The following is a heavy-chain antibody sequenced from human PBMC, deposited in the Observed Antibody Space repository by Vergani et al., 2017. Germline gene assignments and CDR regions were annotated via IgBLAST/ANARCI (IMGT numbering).Heavy chain of an antibody. V-gene: IGHV4-59*12. D-gene: IGHD1-26*01. J-gene: IGHJ3*02. CDR1: GGSISSYY. CDR2: IYYSGST. CDR3: ARGYFQGAFDI. Sequence: QVQLQESGPGLVKPSETLSLTCTVSGGSISSYYWSWIRQPPGKGLEWIGYIYYSGSTYYNPSLKSRVTISVDTSKNQFSLKLSSVTAADTAVYYCARGYFQGAFDIWGQGTMVTVSS.